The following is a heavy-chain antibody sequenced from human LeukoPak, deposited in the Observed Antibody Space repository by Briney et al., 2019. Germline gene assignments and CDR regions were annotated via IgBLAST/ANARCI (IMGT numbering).Heavy chain of an antibody. CDR3: ATGQWDTITAPYYFDY. D-gene: IGHD5-12*01. Sequence: GASVKVSCKASGYTFTSYGISWVRQAPGQGLEWMGGIIPIFGTASYAQKFQGRVTITADESTSTAYMELSSLRSEDTAVYYCATGQWDTITAPYYFDYWGQGTLVTVSS. J-gene: IGHJ4*02. CDR2: IIPIFGTA. V-gene: IGHV1-69*13. CDR1: GYTFTSYG.